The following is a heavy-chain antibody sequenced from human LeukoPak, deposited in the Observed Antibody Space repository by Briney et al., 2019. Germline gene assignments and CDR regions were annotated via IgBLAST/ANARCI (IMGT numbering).Heavy chain of an antibody. V-gene: IGHV3-66*01. CDR1: GFTVSSNY. D-gene: IGHD2-2*01. J-gene: IGHJ4*02. CDR2: IYSGGST. Sequence: PGGSLRLSCAASGFTVSSNYMSWVRQAPGKGLEWVSVIYSGGSTYYADSVKGRFTISRDNSKNTLYLQMNSLRAEDTAVYYCARDRYCTTTRCSDYWSQGTLVTVSS. CDR3: ARDRYCTTTRCSDY.